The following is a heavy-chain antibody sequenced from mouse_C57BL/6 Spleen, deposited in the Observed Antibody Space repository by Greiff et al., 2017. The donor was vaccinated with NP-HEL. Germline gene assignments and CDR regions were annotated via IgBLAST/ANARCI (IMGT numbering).Heavy chain of an antibody. V-gene: IGHV1-82*01. D-gene: IGHD2-1*01. J-gene: IGHJ2*01. CDR2: IYPGDGDT. CDR3: ASLYYGSFDY. Sequence: VKLMESGPELVKPGASVKISCKASGYAFSSSWMNWVKQRPGKGLEWIGRIYPGDGDTNYNGKFKGKATLTADKSSSTAYMQLSSLTSEDSAVYFCASLYYGSFDYWGQGTTLTVSS. CDR1: GYAFSSSW.